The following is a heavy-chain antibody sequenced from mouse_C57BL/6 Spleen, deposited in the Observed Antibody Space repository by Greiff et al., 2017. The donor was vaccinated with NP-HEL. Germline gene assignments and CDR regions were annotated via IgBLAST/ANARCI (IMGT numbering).Heavy chain of an antibody. CDR3: ANGYYGFYAMDY. Sequence: EVKLVESGGGLVKPGGSLKLSCAASGFTFSDYGMHWVRQAPEKGLEWVAYISSGSSTIYYADTVKGRFTISRDNAKNTLFLQMTSLRSEDTAMYYCANGYYGFYAMDYWGQGTSVTVSS. CDR2: ISSGSSTI. D-gene: IGHD2-3*01. V-gene: IGHV5-17*01. CDR1: GFTFSDYG. J-gene: IGHJ4*01.